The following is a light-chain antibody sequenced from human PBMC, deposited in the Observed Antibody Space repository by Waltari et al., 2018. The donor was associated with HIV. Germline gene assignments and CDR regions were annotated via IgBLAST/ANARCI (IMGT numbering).Light chain of an antibody. CDR1: NSNIGNTY. V-gene: IGLV1-51*01. CDR3: ATWDSILNMGV. CDR2: DNE. J-gene: IGLJ3*02. Sequence: QSVLMQPPSVSAAPGQPVNISCSGRNSNIGNTYVSWYQQLPEQAPKLLSIDNEGSPSELTARLSRSKSGASATLVISGLQTGDETRYYCATWDSILNMGVFGGWTELTVL.